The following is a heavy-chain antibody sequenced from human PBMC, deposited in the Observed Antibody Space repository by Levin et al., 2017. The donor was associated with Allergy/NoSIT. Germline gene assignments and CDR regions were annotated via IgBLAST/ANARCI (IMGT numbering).Heavy chain of an antibody. CDR2: ISYDGSNK. D-gene: IGHD6-19*01. CDR3: ARGEYQWLVSHDYYMDG. J-gene: IGHJ6*03. Sequence: GGSLRLSCAASGFTFSSYAMHWVRQAPGKGLEWVAVISYDGSNKYYADSVKGRFTISRDNSKNTLYLQMNSLRAEDTAVYYCARGEYQWLVSHDYYMDGWGKGTTVTVSS. V-gene: IGHV3-30-3*01. CDR1: GFTFSSYA.